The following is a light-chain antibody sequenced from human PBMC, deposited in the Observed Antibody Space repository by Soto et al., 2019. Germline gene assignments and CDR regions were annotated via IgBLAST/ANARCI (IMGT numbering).Light chain of an antibody. CDR3: QQYNNWPPWT. V-gene: IGKV3-15*01. J-gene: IGKJ1*01. Sequence: EMVLTQSPATLSVSPGERATLSCRASQSVNSNLAWYQQKPGQAPRLLIYGASTRATGIPARFSGSGSGTEFTLTISTLQSEDFAVYYCQQYNNWPPWTFGQGTKVEFK. CDR1: QSVNSN. CDR2: GAS.